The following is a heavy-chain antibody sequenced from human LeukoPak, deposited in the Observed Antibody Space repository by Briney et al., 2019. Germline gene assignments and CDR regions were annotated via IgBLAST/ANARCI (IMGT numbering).Heavy chain of an antibody. Sequence: VGSPRLSCADSGFTFSVTNARTNWVRHAPRKGLEWVGHIKSKSEGETTDFAAPVKGRFTISRDDSKNTVYLQMNSLKTEDTAVYYCATPPGYWGSAPFDFWGQGTVVTVSS. J-gene: IGHJ4*02. CDR3: ATPPGYWGSAPFDF. CDR2: IKSKSEGETT. D-gene: IGHD7-27*01. V-gene: IGHV3-15*01. CDR1: GFTFSVTNAR.